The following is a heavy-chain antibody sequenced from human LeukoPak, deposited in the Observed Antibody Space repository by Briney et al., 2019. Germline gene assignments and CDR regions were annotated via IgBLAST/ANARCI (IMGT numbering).Heavy chain of an antibody. D-gene: IGHD1-26*01. V-gene: IGHV3-30*18. CDR3: AKPPEVGATVGFFDY. CDR1: GFTFSSYG. Sequence: PGGSLRLSCAASGFTFSSYGMHWVPQAPGKGLEWVALISFDGSNQYYADSVKGRFTISRDNSKNTLYLPMNSLRPEDTAVYYCAKPPEVGATVGFFDYWGQGTLVTVSS. J-gene: IGHJ4*02. CDR2: ISFDGSNQ.